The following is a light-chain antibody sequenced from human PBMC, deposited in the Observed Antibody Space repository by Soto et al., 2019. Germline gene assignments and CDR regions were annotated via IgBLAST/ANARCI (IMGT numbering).Light chain of an antibody. CDR2: AAS. CDR3: QQSYSTPFT. J-gene: IGKJ5*01. Sequence: GDRVTITCRASQGISNDLGWYQQKPGLAPKRLISAASTLQSGVPSRFRGSGSGTEFTLTISSLQPEDFATYYCQQSYSTPFTFGQGTRLEIK. V-gene: IGKV1-39*01. CDR1: QGISND.